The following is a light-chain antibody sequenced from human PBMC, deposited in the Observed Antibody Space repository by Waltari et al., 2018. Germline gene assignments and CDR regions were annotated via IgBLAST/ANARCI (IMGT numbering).Light chain of an antibody. CDR2: DDS. V-gene: IGLV3-21*02. CDR3: QLWDKSSDPPYV. Sequence: SYVLTQPPSVSVAPGQTARMTCGANNIGSKSVHWYQKKPGQAPVPVVYDDSDRPSVIPERFSGSNSGNTATLTITRVEAGDEADYYCQLWDKSSDPPYVFGPGTKVTVL. J-gene: IGLJ1*01. CDR1: NIGSKS.